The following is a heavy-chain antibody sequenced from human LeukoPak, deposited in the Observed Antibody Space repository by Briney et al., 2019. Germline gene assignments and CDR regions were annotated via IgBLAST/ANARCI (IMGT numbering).Heavy chain of an antibody. CDR3: ARQYGPDAFDI. CDR1: GGSISSYY. D-gene: IGHD4-17*01. J-gene: IGHJ3*02. Sequence: SETLSLTCTVSGGSISSYYWSWIRQPPGKGLEWIGYIYYSGSTNYNPSLESRVTISVDTSKNQFSLKLSSVTAADTAVYYCARQYGPDAFDIWGQGTMVTVSS. V-gene: IGHV4-59*08. CDR2: IYYSGST.